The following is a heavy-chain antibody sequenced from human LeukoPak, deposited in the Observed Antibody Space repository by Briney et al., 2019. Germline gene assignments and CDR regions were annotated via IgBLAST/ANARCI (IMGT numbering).Heavy chain of an antibody. Sequence: GGSLRLSCAASRFTVSDYYMSWIRQAPGKGLEWVSYISSTSSYTAYADSVKGRFTISRDNAKNSLYLQMNSLRAEDTAVYFCVNPTDTSLGTRTLACDHWGQGNLVTVSS. J-gene: IGHJ4*02. CDR1: RFTVSDYY. CDR3: VNPTDTSLGTRTLACDH. V-gene: IGHV3-11*03. CDR2: ISSTSSYT. D-gene: IGHD3/OR15-3a*01.